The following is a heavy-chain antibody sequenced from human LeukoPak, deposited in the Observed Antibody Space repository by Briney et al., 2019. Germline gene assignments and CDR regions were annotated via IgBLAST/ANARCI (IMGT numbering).Heavy chain of an antibody. J-gene: IGHJ4*02. D-gene: IGHD1-26*01. CDR2: MNPNTGDT. CDR1: GYTFTGYD. Sequence: GASVRVSCKASGYTFTGYDINWVRQATGQGLEWMGWMNPNTGDTGYAQKFQGRVTMTRNSSIDTAYMELSGLRSEDTAVYYCTRDSLSGSSRDYWGQGTLLTVSS. V-gene: IGHV1-8*01. CDR3: TRDSLSGSSRDY.